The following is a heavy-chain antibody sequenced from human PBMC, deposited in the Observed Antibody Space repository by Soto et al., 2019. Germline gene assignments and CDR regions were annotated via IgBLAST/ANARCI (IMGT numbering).Heavy chain of an antibody. CDR3: AGSYGSGSYYNGRDAFDI. J-gene: IGHJ3*02. CDR1: GYTFTSYA. CDR2: INAGNGNT. D-gene: IGHD3-10*01. Sequence: QVQLVQSGAEVKKPGASVKVSCKASGYTFTSYAMRWVRQAPGQRLEWMGWINAGNGNTKYSQKFQGRVTITRDTSASTAYMELSSLRSEDTAVYYCAGSYGSGSYYNGRDAFDIWGQGTMVTVSS. V-gene: IGHV1-3*01.